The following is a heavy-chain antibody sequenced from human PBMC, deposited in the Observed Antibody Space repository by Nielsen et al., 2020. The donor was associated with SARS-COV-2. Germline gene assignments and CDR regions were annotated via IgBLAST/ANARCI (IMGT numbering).Heavy chain of an antibody. D-gene: IGHD4-17*01. V-gene: IGHV3-48*01. CDR3: ASEYGDYYSNFDY. CDR1: GFTFSSYS. CDR2: ISSSSSTI. Sequence: GESLKISCAASGFTFSSYSMNWVRQAPGKGLEWVSYISSSSSTIYYADSVKGRFTISRDNAKNSLYLQMNSLRAEDTAVYYCASEYGDYYSNFDYWGQGTLVTVSS. J-gene: IGHJ4*02.